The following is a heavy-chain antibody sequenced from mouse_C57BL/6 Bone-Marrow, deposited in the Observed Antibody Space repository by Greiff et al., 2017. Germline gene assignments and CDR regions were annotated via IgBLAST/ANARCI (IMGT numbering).Heavy chain of an antibody. V-gene: IGHV3-6*01. J-gene: IGHJ4*01. CDR1: GYSITSGYY. CDR3: ARGDGYRTFAMDY. Sequence: EVQRVESGPGLVKPSQSLSLTCSVTGYSITSGYYWNWIRQFPGNKLEWMGYISYDGSNNYNPSLKNRISITRDTSKNQFFLKLNSVTTEDTATYYCARGDGYRTFAMDYWGQGTSVTVSS. CDR2: ISYDGSN. D-gene: IGHD2-3*01.